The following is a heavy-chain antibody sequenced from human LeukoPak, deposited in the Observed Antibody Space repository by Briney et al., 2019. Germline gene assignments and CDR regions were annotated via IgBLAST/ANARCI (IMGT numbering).Heavy chain of an antibody. CDR1: GFTVSSNY. Sequence: PGGSLRLSCAASGFTVSSNYMSWVRQAPGKGLEWVSVIYSGGSTYYADSVKGRFTISRDNSKNTLYLQMNSLRAEDTAVYYCARASGTLYSRWFDPWGQGTLVTVSS. D-gene: IGHD3-16*01. CDR3: ARASGTLYSRWFDP. CDR2: IYSGGST. V-gene: IGHV3-66*02. J-gene: IGHJ5*02.